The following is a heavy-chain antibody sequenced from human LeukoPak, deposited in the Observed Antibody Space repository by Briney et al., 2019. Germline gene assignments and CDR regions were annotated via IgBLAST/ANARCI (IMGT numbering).Heavy chain of an antibody. J-gene: IGHJ4*02. D-gene: IGHD5-12*01. Sequence: SVKVSCKASGGTFSSYAISWVRQAPGQGLEWMGRIIPILGIANYAQKFQGRVTITADKSTSTAYMELSSLRSEDTAVYYCASEAERGYSGYGSPYWGQGTLVTVSS. CDR1: GGTFSSYA. V-gene: IGHV1-69*04. CDR2: IIPILGIA. CDR3: ASEAERGYSGYGSPY.